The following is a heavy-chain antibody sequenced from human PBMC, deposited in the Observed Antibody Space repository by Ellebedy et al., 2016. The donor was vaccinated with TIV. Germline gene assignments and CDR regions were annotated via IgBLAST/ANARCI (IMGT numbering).Heavy chain of an antibody. CDR1: GGSFSGYY. CDR2: INHSGST. J-gene: IGHJ4*02. CDR3: ARNQAYCGGDCVGY. V-gene: IGHV4-34*01. D-gene: IGHD2-21*02. Sequence: SETLSLXCAVYGGSFSGYYWSWIRQPPGKGLEWIGEINHSGSTNYNPSLKSRVTISVDTSKNQFSLKLSSVTAADTAVYYCARNQAYCGGDCVGYWGQGTLVTVSS.